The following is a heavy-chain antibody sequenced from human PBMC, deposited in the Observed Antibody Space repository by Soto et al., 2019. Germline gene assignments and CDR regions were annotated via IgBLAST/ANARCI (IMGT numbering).Heavy chain of an antibody. CDR3: ARDRGGTFHL. D-gene: IGHD1-26*01. Sequence: SETLSLTCTVSGASISSYYWSWIRQSPGKGLEWIGSIYDTGRTNYNPSLESRVTISVDRSKNQFSLKLTSVTAADRAVYYCARDRGGTFHLWAQGTLVTVSS. V-gene: IGHV4-59*01. CDR1: GASISSYY. J-gene: IGHJ1*01. CDR2: IYDTGRT.